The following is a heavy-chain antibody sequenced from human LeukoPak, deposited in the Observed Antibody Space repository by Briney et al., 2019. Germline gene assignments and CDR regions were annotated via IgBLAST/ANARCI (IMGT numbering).Heavy chain of an antibody. CDR1: GGSISSYY. J-gene: IGHJ4*02. V-gene: IGHV4-59*01. CDR2: IYYSGST. D-gene: IGHD5-18*01. Sequence: SETLSLTCTVSGGSISSYYWSWIRQPPGKGLEWIGYIYYSGSTNYNPSLKSRVTISVDTSKNQFSLKLSSVTAADTAVYYCARGRYSSLASFDYWGQGTLVTVSS. CDR3: ARGRYSSLASFDY.